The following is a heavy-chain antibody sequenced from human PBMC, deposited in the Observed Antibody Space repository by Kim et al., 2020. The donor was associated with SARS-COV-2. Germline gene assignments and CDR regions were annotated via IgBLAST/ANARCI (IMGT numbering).Heavy chain of an antibody. CDR3: ARVGEGWLVPLNYFDY. D-gene: IGHD6-19*01. CDR1: GFTFSSYW. CDR2: IKQDGSEK. V-gene: IGHV3-7*03. J-gene: IGHJ4*02. Sequence: GGSLRLSCAASGFTFSSYWMSWVRQAPGKGLEWVANIKQDGSEKYYVDSVKGRFTISRDNAKNSLYLQMNSLRAEDTAVYYCARVGEGWLVPLNYFDYWGQGTLVTVSS.